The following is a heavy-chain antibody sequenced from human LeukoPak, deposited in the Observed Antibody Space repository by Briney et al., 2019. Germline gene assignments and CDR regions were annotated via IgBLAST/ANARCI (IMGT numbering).Heavy chain of an antibody. CDR3: AKWREGTMVYFDY. CDR2: ISGSGHNT. D-gene: IGHD3-10*01. J-gene: IGHJ4*02. V-gene: IGHV3-23*01. CDR1: GFTFSDYY. Sequence: GGSLRLSCAASGFTFSDYYMSWIRQAPGKGLEWVAAISGSGHNTYYADSVKGRFTISRDNSKNTVYLQMNSLRAEDTALYYCAKWREGTMVYFDYWGQGTLVTVSS.